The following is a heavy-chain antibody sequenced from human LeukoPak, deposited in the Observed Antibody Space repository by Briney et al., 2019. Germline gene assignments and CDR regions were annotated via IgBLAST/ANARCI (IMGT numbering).Heavy chain of an antibody. V-gene: IGHV3-7*03. CDR1: GFTFGKYW. Sequence: GGSLRLSCVASGFTFGKYWMSWVRQAPGKGLEWVANIKLDGSEKNYVDSVKGRFTISRDNTKNSLYLQMNSLRAEDTAVFYCASRGDYVDYWGQGTLVTVSS. CDR2: IKLDGSEK. J-gene: IGHJ4*02. D-gene: IGHD4-17*01. CDR3: ASRGDYVDY.